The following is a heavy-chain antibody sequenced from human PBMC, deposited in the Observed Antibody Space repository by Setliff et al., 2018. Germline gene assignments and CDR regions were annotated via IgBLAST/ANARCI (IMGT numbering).Heavy chain of an antibody. Sequence: PSETLSLTCTVSDDSISSRHYYWSWIRQPAGKGLEWIASLYYSGDTFYSPSLRSRVTISGDTFKNQFSLKLTSVTAADTAVYYCAGRRRRYFDWSFDFWGQGNLVTVSS. J-gene: IGHJ4*02. D-gene: IGHD3-9*01. V-gene: IGHV4-39*01. CDR3: AGRRRRYFDWSFDF. CDR1: DDSISSRHYY. CDR2: LYYSGDT.